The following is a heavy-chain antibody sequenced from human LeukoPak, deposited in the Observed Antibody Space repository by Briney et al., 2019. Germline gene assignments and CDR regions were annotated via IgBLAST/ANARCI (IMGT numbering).Heavy chain of an antibody. J-gene: IGHJ4*02. CDR2: IYPGDSDT. CDR1: GYDFGRHW. V-gene: IGHV5-51*01. D-gene: IGHD3-10*01. CDR3: ASLPFGECRH. Sequence: GESLKISCQGSGYDFGRHWIAWVRQVPGKGLEWMGIIYPGDSDTRYNPSFQGQVTISADKSISTAYLQWSSLKASDTAMYYCASLPFGECRHWGQGTLVTVSS.